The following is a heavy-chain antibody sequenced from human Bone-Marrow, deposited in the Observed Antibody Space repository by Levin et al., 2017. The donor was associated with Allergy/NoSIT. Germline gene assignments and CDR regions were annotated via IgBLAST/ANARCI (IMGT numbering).Heavy chain of an antibody. CDR3: ERMTTERGRGNWLDP. CDR1: GGSISPYY. CDR2: IYDSVST. D-gene: IGHD1-1*01. V-gene: IGHV4-59*01. J-gene: IGHJ5*02. Sequence: GSLRLSCTVSGGSISPYYWSWIRQPPGKGLEWIGYIYDSVSTNYNPSLKSRVTISVDLSNNQLSLNLISVTAADTAVYYCERMTTERGRGNWLDPWGQGTLVTVSS.